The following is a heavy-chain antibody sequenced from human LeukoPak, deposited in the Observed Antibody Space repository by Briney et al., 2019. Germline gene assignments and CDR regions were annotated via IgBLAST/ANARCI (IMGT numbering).Heavy chain of an antibody. Sequence: GGSLRLSCAASGFTFSSYSMNWVRQAPGEGLEWVSSISSSGTQIYYADSVKGRFTISRDNAKNSLYLQMNSLRAEDTAVYYCVRSPGYSYFDYWGQGTLVTVSS. CDR3: VRSPGYSYFDY. V-gene: IGHV3-21*01. CDR2: ISSSGTQI. J-gene: IGHJ4*02. CDR1: GFTFSSYS. D-gene: IGHD1-1*01.